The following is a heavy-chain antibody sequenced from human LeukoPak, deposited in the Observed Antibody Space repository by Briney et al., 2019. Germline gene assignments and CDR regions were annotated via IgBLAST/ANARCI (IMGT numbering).Heavy chain of an antibody. CDR1: GYTFSNYD. J-gene: IGHJ5*02. CDR3: VRGVVVVAAGLRSLKIWFDT. D-gene: IGHD2-15*01. CDR2: MNPNSGNT. Sequence: ASVKVSCKASGYTFSNYDINWVRQATGQGLEWMGWMNPNSGNTGYAQKFQGRVTMTRNTSISTAYMELSGLTSEDTAVYYCVRGVVVVAAGLRSLKIWFDTWGQGTLVTVSP. V-gene: IGHV1-8*01.